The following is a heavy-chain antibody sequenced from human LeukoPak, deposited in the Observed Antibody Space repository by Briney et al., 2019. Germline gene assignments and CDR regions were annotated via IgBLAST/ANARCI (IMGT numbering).Heavy chain of an antibody. CDR2: INHSGST. CDR1: GGSFSGYY. CDR3: ARGFSSWYYYYYGMDV. J-gene: IGHJ6*02. D-gene: IGHD6-13*01. Sequence: PSETLSLTCAVYGGSFSGYYWSWIRQPPGKGLEWIGEINHSGSTNYNPSLKSRVTISVDTPKNQFSLKLSSVTAADTAVYYCARGFSSWYYYYYGMDVWGQGTTVTVSS. V-gene: IGHV4-34*01.